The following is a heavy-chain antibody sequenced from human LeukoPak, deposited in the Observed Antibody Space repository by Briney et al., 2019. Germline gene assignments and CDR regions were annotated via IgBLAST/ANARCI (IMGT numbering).Heavy chain of an antibody. D-gene: IGHD3-22*01. Sequence: TSETLSLTCTVSGGSISSGSYYWSWIRQPAGKGLEWIGRIYTSGSTNYNPSLKSRVTISLDTSKNQFSLKLSSVTAADTAVYYCARASYSYDISGWVPFDYWGQGTLVTVSS. CDR3: ARASYSYDISGWVPFDY. CDR2: IYTSGST. V-gene: IGHV4-61*02. CDR1: GGSISSGSYY. J-gene: IGHJ4*02.